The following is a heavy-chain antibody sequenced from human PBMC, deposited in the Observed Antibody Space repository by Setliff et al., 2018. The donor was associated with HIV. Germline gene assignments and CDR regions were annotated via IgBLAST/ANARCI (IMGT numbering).Heavy chain of an antibody. CDR3: ARQPTDTSGYNNWFDS. Sequence: PGESLKISCRGSGYTFTNYWIGWVRQMPGRGLEWMGIIYPGDSDTRYSPSLEGQVTMSADKSINTAYLQWNSLKASDTAMYYCARQPTDTSGYNNWFDSWGQGTLVTVSS. V-gene: IGHV5-51*01. CDR2: IYPGDSDT. J-gene: IGHJ5*01. CDR1: GYTFTNYW. D-gene: IGHD3-3*01.